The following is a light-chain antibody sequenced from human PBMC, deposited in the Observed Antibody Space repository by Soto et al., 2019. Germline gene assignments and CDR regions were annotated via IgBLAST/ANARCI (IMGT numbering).Light chain of an antibody. J-gene: IGLJ1*01. CDR2: DVS. V-gene: IGLV2-14*01. Sequence: QSALTQPASVSGSPGQSITISCTGTSSDVGSYNYVSWYQQHPGKAPKLMIYDVSNRPSGVSNRFSGSKSGNTASLTISGLQAEDEADYSCSSYTGSSTLSVFGTGTKVTVL. CDR1: SSDVGSYNY. CDR3: SSYTGSSTLSV.